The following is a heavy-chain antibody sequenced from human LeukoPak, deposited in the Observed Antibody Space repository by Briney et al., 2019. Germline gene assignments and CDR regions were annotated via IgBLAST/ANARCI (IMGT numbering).Heavy chain of an antibody. J-gene: IGHJ4*02. Sequence: GGSLRLSCAASGFTFSNSGMHWVRQAPGKGLEWVTVIYTDGSTKYYADSVKGRLTISRDNSQNTLYLQMNSLRAEDTAVYYYARNSGGRRYYFTEWGQGTLVTVSS. CDR2: IYTDGSTK. V-gene: IGHV3-33*01. CDR1: GFTFSNSG. CDR3: ARNSGGRRYYFTE. D-gene: IGHD3-10*01.